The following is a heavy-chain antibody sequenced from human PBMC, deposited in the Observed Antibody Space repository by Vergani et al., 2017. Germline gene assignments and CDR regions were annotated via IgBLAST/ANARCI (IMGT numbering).Heavy chain of an antibody. Sequence: QVQLQESGPGLVKPSQTLSLTCTVSGGSISSGGYYWSWIRQRPGKGLEWIGYIYSSGSTYYNPSLKSRVTISVDTSRNQFSLKLSSVTAADTAVYYCARERTPRYSYNNNXFDPWGQGTLVTVSS. CDR2: IYSSGST. CDR1: GGSISSGGYY. V-gene: IGHV4-31*03. J-gene: IGHJ5*02. D-gene: IGHD5-18*01. CDR3: ARERTPRYSYNNNXFDP.